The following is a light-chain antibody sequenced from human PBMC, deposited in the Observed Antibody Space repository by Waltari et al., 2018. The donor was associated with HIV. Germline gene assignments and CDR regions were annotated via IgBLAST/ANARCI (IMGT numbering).Light chain of an antibody. CDR3: QKYNSALGIT. CDR2: AAS. CDR1: QGISNY. J-gene: IGKJ5*01. Sequence: DIQMTPSPSSLSASVGDRVTITCRASQGISNYLAWYQQKPGKVPKLLIYAASTWQSGVPSRFSGSGSGTDFTLTISSLQPEDVATYYCQKYNSALGITFGQGTRLEIK. V-gene: IGKV1-27*01.